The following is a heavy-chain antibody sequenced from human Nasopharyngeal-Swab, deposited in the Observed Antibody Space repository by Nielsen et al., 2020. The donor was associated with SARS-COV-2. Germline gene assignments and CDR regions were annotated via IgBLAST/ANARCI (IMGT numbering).Heavy chain of an antibody. D-gene: IGHD5-18*01. CDR1: GFTFSDYY. J-gene: IGHJ4*02. Sequence: GGSLRLSCAASGFTFSDYYMSWIRQAPGKGLEYVSYISGGGGTINYADSVKGRFTISRGNAENSLYLHMNSLRAEDTALYYCARGTALNFWGQGTLVTVSS. V-gene: IGHV3-11*04. CDR3: ARGTALNF. CDR2: ISGGGGTI.